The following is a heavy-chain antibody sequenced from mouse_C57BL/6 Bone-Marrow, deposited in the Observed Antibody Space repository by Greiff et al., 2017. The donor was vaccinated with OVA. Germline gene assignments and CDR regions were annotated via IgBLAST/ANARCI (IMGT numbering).Heavy chain of an antibody. J-gene: IGHJ2*01. CDR2: IDPENGDT. V-gene: IGHV14-4*01. CDR3: TLYGNYVFDY. D-gene: IGHD2-1*01. Sequence: EVQLQQSGAELVRPGASVKLSCTASGFNIKDDYMNWVKQRPEQGLEWIGWIDPENGDTEYASKFQGKATITADTSSNTAYLQLSSLTTEDTAVYYCTLYGNYVFDYCYQGPTLTVSS. CDR1: GFNIKDDY.